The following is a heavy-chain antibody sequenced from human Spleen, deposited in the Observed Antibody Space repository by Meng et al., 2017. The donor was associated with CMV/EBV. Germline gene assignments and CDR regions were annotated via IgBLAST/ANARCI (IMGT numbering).Heavy chain of an antibody. CDR3: ARDPRAAGTGAYFDY. J-gene: IGHJ4*02. Sequence: SAYTLTKYYMHWVRQAPGQGLEWVGIINPSVGNTRYAQKFQGRVTMTRDTSTSTLYMELSSLRSEDTAVYYCARDPRAAGTGAYFDYWGQGTLVTVSS. V-gene: IGHV1-46*01. D-gene: IGHD6-13*01. CDR2: INPSVGNT. CDR1: AYTLTKYY.